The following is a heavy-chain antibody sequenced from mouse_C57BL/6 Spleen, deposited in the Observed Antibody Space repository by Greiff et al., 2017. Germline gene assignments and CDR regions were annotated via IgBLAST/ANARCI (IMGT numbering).Heavy chain of an antibody. D-gene: IGHD4-1*02. J-gene: IGHJ4*01. CDR2: ISSGGSYT. Sequence: EVKLVESGGDLVKPGGSLKLSCAASGFTFSSYGMSWVRQTPDKRLEWVATISSGGSYTYYPDSVKGRFTISRDNAKNTLYLQMSSLKSDDTAMYYCARQQLVYAIDYWGQGTSVTVSS. CDR1: GFTFSSYG. V-gene: IGHV5-6*02. CDR3: ARQQLVYAIDY.